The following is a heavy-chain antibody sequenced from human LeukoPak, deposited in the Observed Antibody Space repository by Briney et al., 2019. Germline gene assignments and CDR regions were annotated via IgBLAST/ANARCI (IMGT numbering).Heavy chain of an antibody. Sequence: PSETLSLTCTVSGNSISAYYWSWIRQSAGKGLEWIGRMYSSGSVIHNPSLKSRVILSVDTSKNQFFLKLSSVTAADTAIYYCVTSHYDGRGYYPDYWGQGTLAIVSS. J-gene: IGHJ4*02. D-gene: IGHD3-16*01. CDR3: VTSHYDGRGYYPDY. CDR2: MYSSGSV. CDR1: GNSISAYY. V-gene: IGHV4-4*07.